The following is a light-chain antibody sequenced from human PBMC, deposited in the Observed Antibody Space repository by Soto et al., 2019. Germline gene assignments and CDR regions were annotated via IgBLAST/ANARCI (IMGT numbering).Light chain of an antibody. V-gene: IGLV2-14*01. CDR2: AVY. CDR3: SSCTSSSTRYV. J-gene: IGLJ1*01. CDR1: SSDVGDYDY. Sequence: QSVLTQPASVSGSPGQSITISCTGTSSDVGDYDYVSWYRQHPGKAPQLLIYAVYNRPSGVSNRFSASKSGTTASLTISGLQAEDEADYFCSSCTSSSTRYVFGAGTKVTVL.